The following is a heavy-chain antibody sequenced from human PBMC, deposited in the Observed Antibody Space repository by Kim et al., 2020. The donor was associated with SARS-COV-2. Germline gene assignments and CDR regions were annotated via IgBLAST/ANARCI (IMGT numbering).Heavy chain of an antibody. D-gene: IGHD2-21*01. CDR1: GFTFSSYA. J-gene: IGHJ5*02. CDR3: ANPPLGVVKDP. Sequence: GGSLRLSCASSGFTFSSYAMSWVRQAPGKGLEWVSAISGSGGSTYYADSVKGRFTISRDNSKNTLYLQMNSLRAEDTAVYYCANPPLGVVKDPWGQGTLVTVSS. V-gene: IGHV3-23*01. CDR2: ISGSGGST.